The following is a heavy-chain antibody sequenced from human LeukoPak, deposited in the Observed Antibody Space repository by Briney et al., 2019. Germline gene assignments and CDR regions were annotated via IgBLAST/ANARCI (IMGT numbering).Heavy chain of an antibody. V-gene: IGHV1-18*01. CDR2: ISAYNGNT. CDR3: ARDRSIAARFRDLYYFDY. J-gene: IGHJ4*02. D-gene: IGHD6-6*01. CDR1: GYTFTSYG. Sequence: ALVKVSCKASGYTFTSYGISWVRQAPGQGLEWMGWISAYNGNTNYAQKLQGRVTMTTDTSTSTAYMELRSLRSDDTAVYYCARDRSIAARFRDLYYFDYWGQGTLVTVSS.